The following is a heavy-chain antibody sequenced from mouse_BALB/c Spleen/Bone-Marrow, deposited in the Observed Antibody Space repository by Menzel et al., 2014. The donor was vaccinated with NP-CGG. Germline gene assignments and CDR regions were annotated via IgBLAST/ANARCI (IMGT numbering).Heavy chain of an antibody. D-gene: IGHD2-3*01. CDR1: GFNIKDTY. V-gene: IGHV14-3*02. J-gene: IGHJ3*01. CDR3: ARADGYYAWFAY. Sequence: EVKLQESGAEFVKPGASVKLSCTASGFNIKDTYMHWVKRRPEQGLEWIGRIDPANDNTKYDPKFQGKATITADTSSNTAYLQLSGLTSEDTAVYYCARADGYYAWFAYWGQGTLVTVSA. CDR2: IDPANDNT.